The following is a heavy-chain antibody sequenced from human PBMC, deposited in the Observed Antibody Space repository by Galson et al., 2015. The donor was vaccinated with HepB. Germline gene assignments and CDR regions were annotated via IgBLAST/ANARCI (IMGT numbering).Heavy chain of an antibody. CDR3: ARDQGGAPKHFLH. V-gene: IGHV1-3*04. CDR1: GYTFTDFP. Sequence: SVKVSCKASGYTFTDFPIHWVRQAPGQGLEWMAWINTGNGNKKYSQTFQDRVTITRDTSASTAYMKLHSLISEDTAIYYCARDQGGAPKHFLHWGQGTLVSVSS. CDR2: INTGNGNK. J-gene: IGHJ4*02. D-gene: IGHD2/OR15-2a*01.